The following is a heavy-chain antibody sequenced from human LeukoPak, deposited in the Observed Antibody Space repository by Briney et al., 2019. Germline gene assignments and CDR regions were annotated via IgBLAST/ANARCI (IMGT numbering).Heavy chain of an antibody. J-gene: IGHJ4*02. CDR1: GFTFSSYG. Sequence: GRSLRLSCAASGFTFSSYGMHWVRQAPGKGLEWVAVISYDGSNKYYADSVKGRFTISRDNSKNTLYLQMNSLRAEDTAVYYFAKDGKSYYDQPGADWGQGTLVTVSS. CDR2: ISYDGSNK. CDR3: AKDGKSYYDQPGAD. V-gene: IGHV3-30*18. D-gene: IGHD3-22*01.